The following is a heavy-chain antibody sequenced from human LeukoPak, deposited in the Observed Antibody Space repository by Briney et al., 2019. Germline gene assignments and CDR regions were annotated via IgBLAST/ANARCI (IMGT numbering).Heavy chain of an antibody. CDR1: GGSFSGYY. V-gene: IGHV4-34*01. CDR3: ARKRRIAARARGFDY. J-gene: IGHJ4*02. D-gene: IGHD6-6*01. CDR2: INHSGST. Sequence: PSETLSLTCAVYGGSFSGYYWSWIRQPPGKGLEWIGEINHSGSTNYNPSLKSRVTISVDTSKNQFSLKLSSVTAADTAVYYCARKRRIAARARGFDYWGQGTLVTVSS.